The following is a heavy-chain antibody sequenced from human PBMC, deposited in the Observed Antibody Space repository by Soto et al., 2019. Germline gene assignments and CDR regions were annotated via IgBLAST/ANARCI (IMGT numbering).Heavy chain of an antibody. CDR2: ISGSGDST. V-gene: IGHV3-23*01. CDR3: AKERSSGWSFDY. CDR1: GFTFSTYA. D-gene: IGHD6-19*01. Sequence: EVQLLESGGGLVQPGGSLRLSCAASGFTFSTYAMNWVRQAPGKGLEWVSGISGSGDSTYYADSVKGRFTVSRDNSKXXXXXXXXXLRAXXXXXXXCAKERSSGWSFDYWGQGTLVTVSS. J-gene: IGHJ4*02.